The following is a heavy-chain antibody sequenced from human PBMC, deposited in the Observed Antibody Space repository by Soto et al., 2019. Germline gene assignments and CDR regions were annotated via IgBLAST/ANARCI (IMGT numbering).Heavy chain of an antibody. CDR1: GFTFSSSW. V-gene: IGHV3-74*01. CDR2: INPDGGTI. D-gene: IGHD1-26*01. Sequence: GGSLRLSCAASGFTFSSSWMHWVRQAPGEGLAWVSRINPDGGTINYADSVKGRFTISRDNAKNTVYLQMNSLRAEDTALYYCARSLVGADDIWGQGTMVTVSS. J-gene: IGHJ3*02. CDR3: ARSLVGADDI.